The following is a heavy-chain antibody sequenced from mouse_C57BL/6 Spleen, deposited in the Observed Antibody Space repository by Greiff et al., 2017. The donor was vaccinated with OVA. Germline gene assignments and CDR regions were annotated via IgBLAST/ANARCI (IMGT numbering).Heavy chain of an antibody. J-gene: IGHJ1*03. D-gene: IGHD2-4*01. Sequence: QVQLQQPGAELVRPGSSVKLSCKASGYTFTSYWMHWVKQRPIQGLEWIGNIDPSDSETHYNQKFKDKATLTVDKSSSTAYMQLSSLTSEDSAVYYCARFCDYDSYCYFDVWGTGTTVTVSS. V-gene: IGHV1-52*01. CDR1: GYTFTSYW. CDR3: ARFCDYDSYCYFDV. CDR2: IDPSDSET.